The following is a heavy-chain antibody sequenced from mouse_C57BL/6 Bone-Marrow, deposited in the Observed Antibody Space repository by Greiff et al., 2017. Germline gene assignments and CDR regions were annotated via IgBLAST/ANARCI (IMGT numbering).Heavy chain of an antibody. V-gene: IGHV1-64*01. D-gene: IGHD1-1*01. Sequence: QVQLQQPGAELVKPGASVKLSCKASGYTFTSYWMHWVKQRPGQGLEWIGMIHPNSGSTNYNEKFKSKATLTVDKSSSTAYMQLSSLTSEDSAVYYCAREAYYGSSPCAMDYWGQGTSVTVSS. CDR2: IHPNSGST. CDR1: GYTFTSYW. J-gene: IGHJ4*01. CDR3: AREAYYGSSPCAMDY.